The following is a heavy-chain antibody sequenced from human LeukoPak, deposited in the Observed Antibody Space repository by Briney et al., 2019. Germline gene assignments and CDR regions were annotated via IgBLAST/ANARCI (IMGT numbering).Heavy chain of an antibody. CDR3: AKMRQWFGESENYFHY. J-gene: IGHJ4*02. CDR2: IAGNGIST. D-gene: IGHD3-10*01. V-gene: IGHV3-23*01. Sequence: GGSLRLSCAASGFTFSSYTMNWVRQAPGKGLQWVSGIAGNGISTYFADSAKGRFTISRDNSKNTLYLQMNSLSPEDTAVYYCAKMRQWFGESENYFHYWGQGTLVTVSS. CDR1: GFTFSSYT.